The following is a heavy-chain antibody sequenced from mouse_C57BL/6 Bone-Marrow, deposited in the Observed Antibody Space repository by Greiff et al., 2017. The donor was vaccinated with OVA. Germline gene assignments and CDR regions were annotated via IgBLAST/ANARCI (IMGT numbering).Heavy chain of an antibody. CDR2: IDPSDSYT. J-gene: IGHJ2*01. D-gene: IGHD1-1*01. V-gene: IGHV1-69*01. CDR1: GYTFTSYW. CDR3: GASVYYGSSLNFDY. Sequence: QVQLQQPGAELVMPGASVKLSCKASGYTFTSYWMHWVKQRPGQGLEWIGEIDPSDSYTNYNQKFKGKSTLTVDKSSSTAYMQLSSLTSEDSAVYFCGASVYYGSSLNFDYWGQGTTLTVSS.